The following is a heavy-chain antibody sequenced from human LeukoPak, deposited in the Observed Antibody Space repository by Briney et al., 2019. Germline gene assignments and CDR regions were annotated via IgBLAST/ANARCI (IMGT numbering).Heavy chain of an antibody. CDR1: GYTFTSYD. Sequence: ASVKVSCKASGYTFTSYDINWVRQATGQGLEWMGWMNPNSGNTGYAQEFQGRVTMTRNTSISTAYMELSSLRSEDTAVYYCARANRGRRITMVRGDSWWFDPWGQGTPVTVSS. V-gene: IGHV1-8*01. D-gene: IGHD3-10*01. J-gene: IGHJ5*02. CDR3: ARANRGRRITMVRGDSWWFDP. CDR2: MNPNSGNT.